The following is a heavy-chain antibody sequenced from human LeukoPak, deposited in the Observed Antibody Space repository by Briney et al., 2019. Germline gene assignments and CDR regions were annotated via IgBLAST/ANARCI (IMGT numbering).Heavy chain of an antibody. V-gene: IGHV1-69*05. CDR3: ARSTNDFSTGNWFDP. J-gene: IGHJ5*02. CDR1: GGTFSSYA. D-gene: IGHD3-3*01. Sequence: SVKVSCKASGGTFSSYAISWVREAPGQGLEWMGGIIPIFGTANYAQKFQGRVTITTDESTSTAYMELSSLRSEDTAVYYCARSTNDFSTGNWFDPWGQGTLVTVSS. CDR2: IIPIFGTA.